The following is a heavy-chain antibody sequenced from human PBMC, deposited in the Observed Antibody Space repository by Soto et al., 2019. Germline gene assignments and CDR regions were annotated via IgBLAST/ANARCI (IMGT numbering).Heavy chain of an antibody. J-gene: IGHJ6*04. CDR3: ARYISSWSNYDILDV. Sequence: GASVKVSCKASGYTFTSYDINWVQQATGQGLEWMGWMNPNSGNTGYAQKFQGRVTMTRNTSISTVYMELSSLRSEDTAVYYCARYISSWSNYDILDVWGKGTAESVSS. CDR2: MNPNSGNT. V-gene: IGHV1-8*01. D-gene: IGHD6-13*01. CDR1: GYTFTSYD.